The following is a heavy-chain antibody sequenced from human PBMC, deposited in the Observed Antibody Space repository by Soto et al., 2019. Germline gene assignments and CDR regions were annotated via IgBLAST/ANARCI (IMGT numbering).Heavy chain of an antibody. CDR1: GGSISSGGYY. J-gene: IGHJ4*02. Sequence: SVTLSLTCTVSGGSISSGGYYSSWIRQHPGKGLEWIGYIYYSGSTYYNPSLKSRVTISVDTSKNQFSLKLSSVTAADTAVYYCARTVLWFGDSDYWGQGTLVTVSS. D-gene: IGHD3-10*01. CDR3: ARTVLWFGDSDY. V-gene: IGHV4-31*03. CDR2: IYYSGST.